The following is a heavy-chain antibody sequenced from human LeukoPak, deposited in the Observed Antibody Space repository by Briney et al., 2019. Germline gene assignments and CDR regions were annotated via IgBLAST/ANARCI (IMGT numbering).Heavy chain of an antibody. V-gene: IGHV1-69*13. Sequence: GASVKVSCKASGGTFSSYANSWVRQAPGQGLEWMGGIIPIFGTANYAQKFQGRVTITADESTSTAYMELSSLRSEDTAVYYCARDQDSYGYLWKSWGQGTLVTVSS. CDR2: IIPIFGTA. CDR3: ARDQDSYGYLWKS. J-gene: IGHJ5*02. D-gene: IGHD5-18*01. CDR1: GGTFSSYA.